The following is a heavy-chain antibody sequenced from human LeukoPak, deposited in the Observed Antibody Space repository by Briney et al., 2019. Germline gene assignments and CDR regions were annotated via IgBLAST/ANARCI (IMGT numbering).Heavy chain of an antibody. D-gene: IGHD1-26*01. CDR1: GDSVSSNSAA. J-gene: IGHJ5*02. CDR2: TYYRSKWYN. V-gene: IGHV6-1*01. Sequence: SQTLSLTCAISGDSVSSNSAAWNWIRQSPSRGLEWLGRTYYRSKWYNDYAVSVKSRITINPDTSKNQFSLQRNSVTPEDTAVYYCAREYVGWELRSHWFDPWGQGTLVTVSS. CDR3: AREYVGWELRSHWFDP.